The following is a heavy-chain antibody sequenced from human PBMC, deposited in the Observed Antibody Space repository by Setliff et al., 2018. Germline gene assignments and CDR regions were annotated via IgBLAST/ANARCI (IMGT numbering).Heavy chain of an antibody. CDR1: GGTCSSYG. CDR2: TIPMFGTP. D-gene: IGHD2-15*01. Sequence: SVKVTCKASGGTCSSYGSSWVRQAPGQGLEWMGGTIPMFGTPAYAQKFQDRVTITTDESTSTAYMDLDSLRSEDTAVYYCARSPAVLGIVYLDPWGQGTLVTVSS. CDR3: ARSPAVLGIVYLDP. V-gene: IGHV1-69*05. J-gene: IGHJ5*02.